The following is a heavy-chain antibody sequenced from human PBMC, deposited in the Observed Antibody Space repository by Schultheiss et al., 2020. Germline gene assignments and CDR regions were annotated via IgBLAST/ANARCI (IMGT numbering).Heavy chain of an antibody. CDR2: IIPIFGTA. V-gene: IGHV1-69*13. CDR1: GGTFSSYA. D-gene: IGHD5-18*01. Sequence: SVKVSGKASGGTFSSYAISWVRQAPGQGLEWMGGIIPIFGTANYAQKFQGRVTITADESTSTAYMELSSLRSEDTAVYYCARARAYTAMVRLYGMDVWGHGTTVTVSS. CDR3: ARARAYTAMVRLYGMDV. J-gene: IGHJ6*02.